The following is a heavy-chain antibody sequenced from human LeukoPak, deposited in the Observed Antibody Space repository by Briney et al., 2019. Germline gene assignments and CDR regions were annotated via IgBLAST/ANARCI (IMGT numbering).Heavy chain of an antibody. Sequence: PGGSLRLSCAASGFTFSDYYMTWIRQTPGKGLEWLSYMSSTADTIYYADSVKGRFTISRDNAKNSLYLQMNSLRAEDTAVYYCARDRVSRILSRFGELSEPFDYWGQGTQVTVSS. CDR1: GFTFSDYY. V-gene: IGHV3-11*01. CDR3: ARDRVSRILSRFGELSEPFDY. D-gene: IGHD3-10*01. CDR2: MSSTADTI. J-gene: IGHJ4*02.